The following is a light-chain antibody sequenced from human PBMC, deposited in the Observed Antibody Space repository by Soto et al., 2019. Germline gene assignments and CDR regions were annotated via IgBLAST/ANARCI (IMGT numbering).Light chain of an antibody. CDR3: QPCYITWT. CDR1: QSISSY. CDR2: AAS. J-gene: IGKJ1*01. Sequence: DIQMTQSPSSLYASVGDRVTITCRASQSISSYLNWYQQKPGTAHTLLIYAASSLQSVVPSRFSVSGFGTAFNLTISIQQPEDFATYDCQPCYITWTFGQGPKAEIK. V-gene: IGKV1-39*01.